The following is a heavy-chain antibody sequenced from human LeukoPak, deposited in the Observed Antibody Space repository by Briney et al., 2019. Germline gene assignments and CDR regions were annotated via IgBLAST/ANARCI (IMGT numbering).Heavy chain of an antibody. D-gene: IGHD1-26*01. CDR1: GYTLTELS. Sequence: RASVTVSCKVSGYTLTELSMHWVRQAPGKGLEWMGGFDPEDGETIYAQKFQGRVTMTEDTSTDTAYMELSSLRSEDTAVYYCATESYSGSYLYAFDIWGQGTMVTVSS. V-gene: IGHV1-24*01. CDR2: FDPEDGET. J-gene: IGHJ3*02. CDR3: ATESYSGSYLYAFDI.